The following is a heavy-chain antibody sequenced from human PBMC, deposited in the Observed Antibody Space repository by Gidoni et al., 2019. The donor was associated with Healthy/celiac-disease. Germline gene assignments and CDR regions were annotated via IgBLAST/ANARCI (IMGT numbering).Heavy chain of an antibody. J-gene: IGHJ4*02. CDR2: INTNSGGT. D-gene: IGHD6-19*01. CDR1: GYTFTGYY. Sequence: VQLVQSGAAVKKPGASVQVSCQASGYTFTGYYMHWVRQAPGEGLEWMGWINTNSGGTNYAQKFQGRVTMTRDTSIRTDYMELSRLRSDDTAGDDCARALYSRGWIDYWGQGTLVTVSS. CDR3: ARALYSRGWIDY. V-gene: IGHV1-2*02.